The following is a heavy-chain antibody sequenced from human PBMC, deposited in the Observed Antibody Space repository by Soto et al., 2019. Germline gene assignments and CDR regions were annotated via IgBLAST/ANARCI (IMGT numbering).Heavy chain of an antibody. CDR1: GYTFTSYD. CDR3: ARGLVFRGAPNGSYLGWFDP. V-gene: IGHV1-8*01. J-gene: IGHJ5*02. D-gene: IGHD1-26*01. Sequence: QVQLVQSGAEVKKPGASVKVSCKASGYTFTSYDINWVRQATGQGLEWMGWMNPNSGNTGYAQKFQGRVTMTRNNSLMTAYMELSRLRSEDTAVCYCARGLVFRGAPNGSYLGWFDPWGQGTLVPVSS. CDR2: MNPNSGNT.